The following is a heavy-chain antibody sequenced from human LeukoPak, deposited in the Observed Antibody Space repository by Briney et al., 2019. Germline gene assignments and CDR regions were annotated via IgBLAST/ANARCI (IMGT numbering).Heavy chain of an antibody. J-gene: IGHJ4*02. V-gene: IGHV3-30-3*02. CDR2: ISYDGSTK. D-gene: IGHD1-26*01. CDR3: AKHGPSGSYYEKFDY. Sequence: GGSLRLSCADSGFTFGNYAMHWVRQTPGKGLEWVAVISYDGSTKYYADSVKGRFIISRDNSKNTLYLQMNTLRPEDTAVYYCAKHGPSGSYYEKFDYWGQGTLVTVSS. CDR1: GFTFGNYA.